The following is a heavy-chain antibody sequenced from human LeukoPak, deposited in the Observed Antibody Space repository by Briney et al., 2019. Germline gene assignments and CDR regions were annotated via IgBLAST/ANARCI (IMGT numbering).Heavy chain of an antibody. CDR2: INPNSGGT. V-gene: IGHV1-2*02. CDR1: GCTFTGYY. Sequence: GASVKVSCKASGCTFTGYYMHWVRQAPGQGLEWMGWINPNSGGTNYAQKFQGRVTMTRDTSISTAYMELSRLRSDDTAVYYCARGRRYFDWLVLFDYWGQGTLVTVSS. CDR3: ARGRRYFDWLVLFDY. J-gene: IGHJ4*02. D-gene: IGHD3-9*01.